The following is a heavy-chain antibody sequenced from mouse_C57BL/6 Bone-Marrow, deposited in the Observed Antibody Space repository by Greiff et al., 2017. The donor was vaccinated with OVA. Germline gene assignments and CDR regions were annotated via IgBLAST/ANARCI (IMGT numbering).Heavy chain of an antibody. CDR1: GYSFTSYW. Sequence: EVQLQQSGTVLARPGASVKMSCKASGYSFTSYWMHWVKQRPGQGLEWIGAIFPGNGGTSYNQKFKGKAKLTAVTSASTAYMELSSLTNEDSAVYYCTYYGYPYYCDYGGQGTTLTVSS. V-gene: IGHV1-5*01. CDR3: TYYGYPYYCDY. J-gene: IGHJ2*01. CDR2: IFPGNGGT. D-gene: IGHD1-2*01.